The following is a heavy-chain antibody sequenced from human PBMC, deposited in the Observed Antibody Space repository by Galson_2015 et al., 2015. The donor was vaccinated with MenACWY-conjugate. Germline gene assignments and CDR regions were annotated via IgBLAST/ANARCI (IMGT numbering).Heavy chain of an antibody. J-gene: IGHJ6*03. V-gene: IGHV3-30*18. Sequence: SLRLSCAASGFTFRGFGMHWVRQAPGKGLEWMAVISYDGSNESYADSVKGRFTISRDNSKNTLYLQTNSLRADDTAVYYCAKDWSVPYSTISYYFYMDVWGKGTTVTVSS. CDR1: GFTFRGFG. CDR2: ISYDGSNE. D-gene: IGHD6-13*01. CDR3: AKDWSVPYSTISYYFYMDV.